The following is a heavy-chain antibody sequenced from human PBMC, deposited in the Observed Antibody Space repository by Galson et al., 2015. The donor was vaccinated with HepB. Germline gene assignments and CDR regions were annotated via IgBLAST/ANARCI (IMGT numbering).Heavy chain of an antibody. D-gene: IGHD6-19*01. CDR1: GYRFTNYG. Sequence: SVKVSCKASGYRFTNYGISWVRQAPGQGPEWMGWISAYNGNTNYAQKLQGRVTMTTDTSTSTAYMELRSLRSDDTAAYYCARDPGAVAAPYYYYGMDVWGQGTTVTVSS. CDR3: ARDPGAVAAPYYYYGMDV. J-gene: IGHJ6*02. CDR2: ISAYNGNT. V-gene: IGHV1-18*01.